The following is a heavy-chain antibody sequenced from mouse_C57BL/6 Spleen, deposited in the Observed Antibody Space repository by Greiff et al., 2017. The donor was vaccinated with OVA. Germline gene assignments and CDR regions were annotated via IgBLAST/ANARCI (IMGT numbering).Heavy chain of an antibody. CDR2: ISSGSSTI. CDR3: ARGYWYFDV. CDR1: GFTFSDYG. J-gene: IGHJ1*03. V-gene: IGHV5-17*01. Sequence: DVKLVESGGGLVKPGGSLKLSCASSGFTFSDYGMHWVRQAPEKGLEWVAYISSGSSTIYYADTVKRRFTISRDNAKNTLFLQMTSLRSDDTAMYYCARGYWYFDVWGTGTTVTVSS.